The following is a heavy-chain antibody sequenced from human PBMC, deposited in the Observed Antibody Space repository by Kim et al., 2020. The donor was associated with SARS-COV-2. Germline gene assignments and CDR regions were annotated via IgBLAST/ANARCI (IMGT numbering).Heavy chain of an antibody. Sequence: ASVKVSCKASGYTFTSYAMNWVRQAPGQGLEWMGWINTNTGNPTYAQGFTGRFVFSLDTSVSTSYLQISALRAEDNAVYYCARLGYSSSSGGTYYYGMDVWAKGPRSPSP. CDR3: ARLGYSSSSGGTYYYGMDV. D-gene: IGHD6-6*01. J-gene: IGHJ6*02. CDR2: INTNTGNP. V-gene: IGHV7-4-1*02. CDR1: GYTFTSYA.